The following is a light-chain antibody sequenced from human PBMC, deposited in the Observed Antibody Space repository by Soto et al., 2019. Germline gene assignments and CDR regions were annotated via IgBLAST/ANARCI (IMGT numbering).Light chain of an antibody. Sequence: QSVLTQPASVSGSPGQSITISCTGTSSDIGNYNYVSWYQQHPGKAPKLMIYEVNNRPSGVSNRFSGSKSGNTASLAISGLEAEDEADYYCSSYAGSSNVFGTGTKVTVL. CDR2: EVN. CDR1: SSDIGNYNY. CDR3: SSYAGSSNV. V-gene: IGLV2-14*01. J-gene: IGLJ1*01.